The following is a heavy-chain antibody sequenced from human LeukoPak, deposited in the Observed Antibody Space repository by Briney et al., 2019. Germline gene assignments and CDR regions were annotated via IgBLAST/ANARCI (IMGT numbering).Heavy chain of an antibody. CDR1: GGSISSSSYY. D-gene: IGHD6-6*01. CDR3: ARQPSSPFDY. J-gene: IGHJ4*02. V-gene: IGHV4-39*01. Sequence: ASETLSLTCTVSGGSISSSSYYWGWLRQPPGKGLEWIGSIYYSGSTYYNPSLKSRVTISVDASKNQFSLKLSSVTAADTAVYYCARQPSSPFDYWGQGTLVTVSS. CDR2: IYYSGST.